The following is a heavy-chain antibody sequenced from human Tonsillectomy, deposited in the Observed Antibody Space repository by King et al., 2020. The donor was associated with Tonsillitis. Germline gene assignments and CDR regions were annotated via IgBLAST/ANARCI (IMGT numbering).Heavy chain of an antibody. D-gene: IGHD6-19*01. V-gene: IGHV3-30*18. Sequence: VQLVESGGGVVQPGRSLRLSCETSGFTFNYYGMYWVRQAPGKGLEWVAVISRDGSQKNYADSVKGRFTISRDNSKNTLFLQMNSLRPEDTAVFYCAKNEAEDGHGSGRYIPWGQGTLVTVSS. CDR1: GFTFNYYG. CDR2: ISRDGSQK. CDR3: AKNEAEDGHGSGRYIP. J-gene: IGHJ5*02.